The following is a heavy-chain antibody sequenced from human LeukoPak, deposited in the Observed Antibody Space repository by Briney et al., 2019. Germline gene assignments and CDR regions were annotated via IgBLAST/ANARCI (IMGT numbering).Heavy chain of an antibody. CDR1: GCTFSSYA. Sequence: GASVKVSCKASGCTFSSYAISWVRQAPGQGLEWMGGIIPIFGTANYAQKFQGRVTITADESTSTAYMELSSLRCEDTAVYYCASGHYGSGSYLPFDYWGQGTLVTVSS. CDR2: IIPIFGTA. D-gene: IGHD3-10*01. CDR3: ASGHYGSGSYLPFDY. V-gene: IGHV1-69*13. J-gene: IGHJ4*02.